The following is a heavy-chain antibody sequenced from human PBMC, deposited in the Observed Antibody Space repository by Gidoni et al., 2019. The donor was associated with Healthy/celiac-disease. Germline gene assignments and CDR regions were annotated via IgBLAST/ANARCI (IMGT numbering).Heavy chain of an antibody. J-gene: IGHJ3*02. CDR3: ARDPSGYSYGYGAFDI. Sequence: QLQLQESGPGLVKPSETLSLTCTVSGGSTSGSSYYWGWIRQPPGKGLEWIGSIYYSGSTYYNPSLKSRVTISVDTSKNQFSLKLSSVTAADTAVYYCARDPSGYSYGYGAFDIWGQGTMVTVSS. V-gene: IGHV4-39*07. CDR2: IYYSGST. CDR1: GGSTSGSSYY. D-gene: IGHD5-18*01.